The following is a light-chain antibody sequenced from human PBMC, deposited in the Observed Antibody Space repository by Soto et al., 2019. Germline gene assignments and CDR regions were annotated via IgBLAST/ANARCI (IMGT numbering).Light chain of an antibody. Sequence: DIVMTQSPLSLPVTPGEPASISCRSSQSLLHSNGYNCLDWYLQKPGQSPQLLIYLGSNRASGVTDRFSGSGSGTDFTLKISRVEAEDVGVYYCMQPLQSWTFGQGTKV. J-gene: IGKJ1*01. CDR1: QSLLHSNGYNC. CDR3: MQPLQSWT. CDR2: LGS. V-gene: IGKV2-28*01.